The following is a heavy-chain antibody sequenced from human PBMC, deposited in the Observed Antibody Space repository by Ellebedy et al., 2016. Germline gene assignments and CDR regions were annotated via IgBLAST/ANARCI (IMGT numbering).Heavy chain of an antibody. J-gene: IGHJ3*02. CDR2: IIPIFGTA. Sequence: SVKVSXXASGGTFSSYAISWVRQAPGQGLEWMGGIIPIFGTANYAQKFQGRVTITADESTSTAYMELSSLRSEDTAVYYCARAYYDFWSDDAFDIWGQGTMVTVSS. CDR1: GGTFSSYA. D-gene: IGHD3-3*01. V-gene: IGHV1-69*13. CDR3: ARAYYDFWSDDAFDI.